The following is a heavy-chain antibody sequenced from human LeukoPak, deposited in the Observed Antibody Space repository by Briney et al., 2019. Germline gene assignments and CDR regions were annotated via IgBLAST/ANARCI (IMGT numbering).Heavy chain of an antibody. V-gene: IGHV3-21*01. J-gene: IGHJ4*02. CDR1: GFTFSGYS. CDR3: ARGALLEWLLYRCPFDY. Sequence: GGSLRLTCAGSGFTFSGYSLNWVRQAPGKGLEWVSSITSSGSSMYYADSVKGRFTISRDNAKNSLYLQMNSLRAEDTAVYYCARGALLEWLLYRCPFDYWGQGTLVTVSS. D-gene: IGHD3-3*01. CDR2: ITSSGSSM.